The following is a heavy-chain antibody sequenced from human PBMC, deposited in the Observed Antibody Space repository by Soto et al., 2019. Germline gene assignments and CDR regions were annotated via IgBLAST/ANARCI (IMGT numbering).Heavy chain of an antibody. CDR2: VYPGDSGI. D-gene: IGHD1-26*01. J-gene: IGHJ3*02. V-gene: IGHV5-51*01. CDR3: ARRHIVGGTYYSGFDI. CDR1: GYIFTNYW. Sequence: GESLKISCKGSGYIFTNYWIGWVRQMPGKGLEWMGIVYPGDSGIRYSPSFQGQVTISADKSINTAYLHLRSLKASDTAIYYCARRHIVGGTYYSGFDIWGQGTMVTVSS.